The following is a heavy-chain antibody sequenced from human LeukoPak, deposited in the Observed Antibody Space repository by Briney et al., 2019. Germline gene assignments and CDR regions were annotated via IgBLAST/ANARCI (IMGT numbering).Heavy chain of an antibody. V-gene: IGHV3-30*02. CDR2: IRYDGSNK. D-gene: IGHD2-15*01. CDR1: GFTFSSYG. J-gene: IGHJ4*02. Sequence: GGSPRLSCAASGFTFSSYGMHWVRQAPGKGLEWVAFIRYDGSNKYYADSVKGRFTISRDNSKNTLYLQMNSLRAEDTAVYYCANHLGYCSGGSCYPDDYWGQGTLVTVSS. CDR3: ANHLGYCSGGSCYPDDY.